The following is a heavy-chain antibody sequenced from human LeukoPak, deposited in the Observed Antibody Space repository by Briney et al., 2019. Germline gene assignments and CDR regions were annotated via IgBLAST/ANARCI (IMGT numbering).Heavy chain of an antibody. J-gene: IGHJ3*02. Sequence: SETLSLTCAVYGGSFSGYYLSWIRQPPGKGLEWIGEINHSGSTNYNPSLKSRVTMSVDTSKNQFSLKLSPVTAADTAVYYCARDLSEYYDFWSGYYDAFDIWGQGTMVTVSS. CDR2: INHSGST. CDR1: GGSFSGYY. CDR3: ARDLSEYYDFWSGYYDAFDI. D-gene: IGHD3-3*01. V-gene: IGHV4-34*01.